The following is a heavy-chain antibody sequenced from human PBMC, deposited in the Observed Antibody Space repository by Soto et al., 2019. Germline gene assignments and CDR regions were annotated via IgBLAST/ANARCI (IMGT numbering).Heavy chain of an antibody. CDR2: INHSGST. J-gene: IGHJ4*02. D-gene: IGHD2-8*01. CDR3: ARVNIVQMVYAIRCYFDY. Sequence: PSETLSLTCAVYGGSFSGYYWSWIRQPPGKGLEWIGEINHSGSTNYNPSLKSRVTISVDTSKNQFSLKLSSVTAADTAVYYCARVNIVQMVYAIRCYFDYWGQGTLVTVSS. V-gene: IGHV4-34*01. CDR1: GGSFSGYY.